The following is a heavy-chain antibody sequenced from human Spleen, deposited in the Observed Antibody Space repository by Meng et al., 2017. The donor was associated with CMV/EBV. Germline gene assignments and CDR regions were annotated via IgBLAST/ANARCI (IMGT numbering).Heavy chain of an antibody. J-gene: IGHJ5*02. CDR2: ISAYNGNT. CDR1: GYTFTSYG. CDR3: ARDVGGYCSSTSCYIGWFDP. Sequence: VQRVRFGAEVKKPGASVKVSCKASGYTFTSYGISWVRQAPGQGLEWMGWISAYNGNTNYAQKLQGRVTMTTDTSTSTAYMELRSLRSDDSAVYYCARDVGGYCSSTSCYIGWFDPWGQGTLVTVSS. V-gene: IGHV1-18*01. D-gene: IGHD2-2*02.